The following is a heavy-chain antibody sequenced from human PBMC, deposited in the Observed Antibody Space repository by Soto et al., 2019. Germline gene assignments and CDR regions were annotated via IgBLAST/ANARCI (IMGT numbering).Heavy chain of an antibody. J-gene: IGHJ3*02. CDR2: IYYSGST. D-gene: IGHD3-16*01. V-gene: IGHV4-59*01. CDR3: ARVNDYYDAFDI. CDR1: GGSISSYY. Sequence: SETLSLTCTVSGGSISSYYWSWIRQPPGKGLEWIGYIYYSGSTNYNPSLKSRVTISVDTSKNQFSLKLSSVTAADTAVYYCARVNDYYDAFDIWGQGTMVTV.